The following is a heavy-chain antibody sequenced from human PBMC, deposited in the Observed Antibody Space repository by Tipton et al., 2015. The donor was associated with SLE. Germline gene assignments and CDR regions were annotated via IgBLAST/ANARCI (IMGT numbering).Heavy chain of an antibody. Sequence: GSLRLSCAVSGGSISSSNWWSWVRQPPGKGLEWIGDIYQSGSTNYNPSLKSRVTLSVDKSKNQFSLKLSSVTAADTAVYYCARGGYCRSASCYRFDSWGQGTLVTVTS. CDR1: GGSISSSNW. J-gene: IGHJ4*02. CDR2: IYQSGST. D-gene: IGHD2-2*02. CDR3: ARGGYCRSASCYRFDS. V-gene: IGHV4-4*02.